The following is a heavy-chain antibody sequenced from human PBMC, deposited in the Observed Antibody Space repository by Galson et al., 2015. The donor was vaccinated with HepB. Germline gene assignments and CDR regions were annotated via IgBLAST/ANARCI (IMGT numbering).Heavy chain of an antibody. J-gene: IGHJ2*01. CDR3: ARDPRELRPDWYFDL. D-gene: IGHD3-10*01. CDR1: GFTFSSYA. CDR2: ISYDGSNK. V-gene: IGHV3-30-3*01. Sequence: SLRLSCAASGFTFSSYAMHWVRQAPGKGLEWVAVISYDGSNKYYADSVKGRFTISRDNSKNTLYLQMNSLRAEDTAVYYCARDPRELRPDWYFDLWGRGTLVTVSS.